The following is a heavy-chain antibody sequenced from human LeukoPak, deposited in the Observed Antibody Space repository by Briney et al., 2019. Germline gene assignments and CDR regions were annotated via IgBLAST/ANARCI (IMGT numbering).Heavy chain of an antibody. Sequence: GGSLRLSCAASGFIFKNYAMSWVRQAPGKGLEWVSIISGTSDTTRCGDSVRGRFTTSRDNPRNTLYLQMNSLRVDDTAVYYCARADATIGGAFDIWGQGTMVTVSS. D-gene: IGHD3-3*01. J-gene: IGHJ3*02. CDR2: ISGTSDTT. CDR1: GFIFKNYA. CDR3: ARADATIGGAFDI. V-gene: IGHV3-23*01.